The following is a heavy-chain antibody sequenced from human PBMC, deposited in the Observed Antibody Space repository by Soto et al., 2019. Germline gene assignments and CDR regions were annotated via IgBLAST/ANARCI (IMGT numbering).Heavy chain of an antibody. CDR3: ARVDGGDFDY. CDR1: GGSISSYY. CDR2: IYYSGST. D-gene: IGHD2-2*03. Sequence: SETLSLTCTVSGGSISSYYWSWIRQPPGKGLEWIGYIYYSGSTNYNPSLKSRVTISVDTSKNQFSLKLSSVTAADTAVYYCARVDGGDFDYWGQGTLVTVSS. J-gene: IGHJ4*02. V-gene: IGHV4-59*01.